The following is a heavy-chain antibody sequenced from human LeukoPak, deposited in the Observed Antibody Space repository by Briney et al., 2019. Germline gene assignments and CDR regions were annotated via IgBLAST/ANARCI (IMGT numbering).Heavy chain of an antibody. J-gene: IGHJ4*02. CDR3: ARSWGYSSGWYYFDY. CDR1: GGTFSSYA. V-gene: IGHV1-18*01. CDR2: ISAYNGNT. D-gene: IGHD6-19*01. Sequence: ASVKVSCKASGGTFSSYAISWVRQAPGQGLEWMGWISAYNGNTNYAQKLQGRVTMTTDTSTSTAYMELRSLRSDDTAVYYCARSWGYSSGWYYFDYWGQGTLVTVSS.